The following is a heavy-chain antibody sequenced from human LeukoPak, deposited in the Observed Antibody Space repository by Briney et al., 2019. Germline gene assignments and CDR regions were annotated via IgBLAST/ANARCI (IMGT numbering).Heavy chain of an antibody. CDR1: VFTFSSYA. CDR2: ISGSGGST. CDR3: SKPGIAAAGLNWFDP. V-gene: IGHV3-23*01. J-gene: IGHJ5*02. Sequence: PGGSLRLSCAASVFTFSSYAMSWVPQAPGKGREWVSAISGSGGSTYYADSVKGRFTISRDNSKNTLYLQMNSLRAEDTAVYYCSKPGIAAAGLNWFDPWGQGTLVTVSS. D-gene: IGHD6-13*01.